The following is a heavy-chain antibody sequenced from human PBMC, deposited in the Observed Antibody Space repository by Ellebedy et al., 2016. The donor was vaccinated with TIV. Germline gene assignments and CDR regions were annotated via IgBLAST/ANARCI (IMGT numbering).Heavy chain of an antibody. CDR2: IYPGDSET. CDR3: ARHRGYDFWSGYWDF. J-gene: IGHJ6*04. V-gene: IGHV5-51*01. CDR1: GYRFTSYW. D-gene: IGHD3-3*01. Sequence: GGSLRLXCKGSGYRFTSYWIGWVRQMPGKGLEWMGIIYPGDSETRYSPSFQGQVTISADKSISTAYLQWGSLRASDTAMYYCARHRGYDFWSGYWDFWGKGTTVTVSS.